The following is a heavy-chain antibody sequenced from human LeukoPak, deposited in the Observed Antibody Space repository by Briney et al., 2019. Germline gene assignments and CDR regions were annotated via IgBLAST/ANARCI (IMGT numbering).Heavy chain of an antibody. J-gene: IGHJ6*03. Sequence: GGSLRLSCAASGFTVSNNYMSWVRQAPGKGLEWVSVIYSGGSTYYADSVKGRFTISRDNAKNSLFLQMTSLRAEDTAVYYCARTGYCSGGSCFYYYYYYMDVWGKGTTITVSS. V-gene: IGHV3-66*01. CDR3: ARTGYCSGGSCFYYYYYYMDV. D-gene: IGHD2-15*01. CDR1: GFTVSNNY. CDR2: IYSGGST.